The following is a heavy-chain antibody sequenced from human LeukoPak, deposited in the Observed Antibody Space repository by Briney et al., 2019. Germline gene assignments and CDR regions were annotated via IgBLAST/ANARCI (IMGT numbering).Heavy chain of an antibody. Sequence: PGGSLRLSCAASGFTVSSNYMSWVRQAPGKGLEWVSVIYSGGGTYYADSVKGRFTISRDNSKNTLYLQMNSLRDEDTALYYCAKAGIGVVGYFDYWGQGTLVTVSS. J-gene: IGHJ4*02. CDR2: IYSGGGT. V-gene: IGHV3-53*01. D-gene: IGHD6-19*01. CDR1: GFTVSSNY. CDR3: AKAGIGVVGYFDY.